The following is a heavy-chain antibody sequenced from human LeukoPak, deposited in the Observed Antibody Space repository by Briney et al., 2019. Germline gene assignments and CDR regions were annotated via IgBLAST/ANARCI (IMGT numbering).Heavy chain of an antibody. CDR2: IHDSGSP. CDR3: ARRPSNFWYFDF. CDR1: GDSINSFH. D-gene: IGHD1-1*01. V-gene: IGHV4-59*01. J-gene: IGHJ2*01. Sequence: SETLSLTCSVSGDSINSFHWSWIRQPPGKGLEWIGFIHDSGSPYYNPPLRSRVTISVDTSKNQFSLKLTSATAADTAVYYCARRPSNFWYFDFWGRGTLVSVSS.